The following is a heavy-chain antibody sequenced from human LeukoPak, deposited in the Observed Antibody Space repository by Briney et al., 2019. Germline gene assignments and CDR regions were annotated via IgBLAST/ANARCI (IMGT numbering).Heavy chain of an antibody. CDR3: ARVGSWDFDL. Sequence: SETLSLTCTVSGGSISTYYWSWIRQPPGKGLEWIGYIYYSGNTNYNPSLKSRVTISVDTSKNQFSLRLSSVTASDTAVYYCARVGSWDFDLWGRGTLVTVSS. CDR2: IYYSGNT. CDR1: GGSISTYY. V-gene: IGHV4-59*12. D-gene: IGHD1-26*01. J-gene: IGHJ2*01.